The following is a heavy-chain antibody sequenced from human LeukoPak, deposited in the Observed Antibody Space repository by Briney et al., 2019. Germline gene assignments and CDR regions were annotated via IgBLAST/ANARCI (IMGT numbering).Heavy chain of an antibody. J-gene: IGHJ4*02. D-gene: IGHD3-3*01. CDR1: GFTFSSYD. CDR2: ISYYGSNK. V-gene: IGHV3-30*01. Sequence: HPWGSLLLSCAASGFTFSSYDMHWVRRAPGKGLEWVAVISYYGSNKYYADSVKGRFTISRDNSKNTLYLQMNSLSAADTAVYYCARDPAQIYDFWSGYRDLFDYWGQGTLVTVSS. CDR3: ARDPAQIYDFWSGYRDLFDY.